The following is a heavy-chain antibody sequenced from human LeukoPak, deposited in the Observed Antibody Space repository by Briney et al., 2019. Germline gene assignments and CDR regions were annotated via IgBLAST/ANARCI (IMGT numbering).Heavy chain of an antibody. V-gene: IGHV3-74*01. D-gene: IGHD3-3*01. CDR2: IYSDGNSI. CDR1: GFTFSSYW. Sequence: GGSLRLSCAASGFTFSSYWMHWVRQAPGEGLVWVSRIYSDGNSITYADSVKGRFTISRDNAKNSLYLQMNSLRAEDTAVYYCARGGITIFGVVPYWGQGTLVTVSS. J-gene: IGHJ4*02. CDR3: ARGGITIFGVVPY.